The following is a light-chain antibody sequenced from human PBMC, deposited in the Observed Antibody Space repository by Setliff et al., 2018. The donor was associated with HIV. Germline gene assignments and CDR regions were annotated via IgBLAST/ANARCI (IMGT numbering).Light chain of an antibody. V-gene: IGLV2-23*02. Sequence: QSALAQPASVSGSPGQSITISCTGTSSDVGSYNLVSWYQQHPGKAPKVMIYEVTKRPSGVSNRFSGSKSGNAASLTISGLQAEDEADYYCCSYAGSSTFPYVFGTGTKGTVL. J-gene: IGLJ1*01. CDR2: EVT. CDR1: SSDVGSYNL. CDR3: CSYAGSSTFPYV.